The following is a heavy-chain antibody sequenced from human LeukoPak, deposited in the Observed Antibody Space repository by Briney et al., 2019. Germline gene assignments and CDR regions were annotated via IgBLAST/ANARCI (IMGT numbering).Heavy chain of an antibody. CDR2: IDPSDSYA. D-gene: IGHD1-26*01. Sequence: GGSLKISCKGSRYSFTSYWIGWVRQMPGKGLEWMGRIDPSDSYANYSPSFQGHVTISADKSISTAYLQWSSLKASDTAMYYCARRVGATGWFDPWGQGTLVTVSS. CDR3: ARRVGATGWFDP. CDR1: RYSFTSYW. V-gene: IGHV5-10-1*01. J-gene: IGHJ5*02.